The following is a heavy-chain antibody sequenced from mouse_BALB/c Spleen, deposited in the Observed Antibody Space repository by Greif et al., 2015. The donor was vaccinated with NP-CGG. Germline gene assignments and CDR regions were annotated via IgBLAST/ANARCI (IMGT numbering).Heavy chain of an antibody. CDR1: GYAFTNYL. CDR2: INPGSGGT. J-gene: IGHJ3*01. Sequence: QVQLQQSGAELVRPGTSVKVSCKASGYAFTNYLIEWVKQRPGQGLEWIGVINPGSGGTNYNEKFKGKATLTADKSSSTAYMQLSSLTSDDSAVYFCARSYYGPFAYWGQGTLVTVSA. D-gene: IGHD1-2*01. V-gene: IGHV1-54*01. CDR3: ARSYYGPFAY.